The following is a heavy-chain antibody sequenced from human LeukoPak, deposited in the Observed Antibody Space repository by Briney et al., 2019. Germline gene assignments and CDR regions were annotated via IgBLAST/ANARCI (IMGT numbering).Heavy chain of an antibody. D-gene: IGHD3-10*01. J-gene: IGHJ6*02. V-gene: IGHV3-21*04. CDR2: ISSSSSYI. CDR1: GFTFSSYS. CDR3: ARDPPMVRGVIITIYYGMDV. Sequence: GGSLRLSCAASGFTFSSYSMNWVRQAPGKGLEWVSSISSSSSYIYYADSVKGRFTISRDNAKNSLYLQMNSLRAEDTAVYYCARDPPMVRGVIITIYYGMDVWGQGTTVTVSS.